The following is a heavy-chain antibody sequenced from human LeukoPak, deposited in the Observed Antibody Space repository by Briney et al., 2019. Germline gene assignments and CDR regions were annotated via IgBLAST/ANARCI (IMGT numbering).Heavy chain of an antibody. Sequence: GASVKVSCKASGGTFSSYAISWVRQAPGQGLEWMGGIIPISGTANYAQKFQGRVTITADESTSTAYMELSSLRSEDTAVYYCARDEVVATRPTSGIYGMDVWGQGTTVTVSS. CDR1: GGTFSSYA. CDR2: IIPISGTA. CDR3: ARDEVVATRPTSGIYGMDV. V-gene: IGHV1-69*13. D-gene: IGHD5-12*01. J-gene: IGHJ6*02.